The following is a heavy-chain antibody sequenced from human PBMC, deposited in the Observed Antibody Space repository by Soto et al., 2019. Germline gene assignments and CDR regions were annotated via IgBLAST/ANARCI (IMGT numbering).Heavy chain of an antibody. CDR2: INHSGSS. V-gene: IGHV4-34*01. CDR3: ARREITVRGATLFRRRSSNDAFDM. D-gene: IGHD3-10*01. CDR1: GGPFSAYY. J-gene: IGHJ3*02. Sequence: QVQLQQWGAGLLKPSETLSLTCAVYGGPFSAYYWSWIRQPPGKGLEWIGQINHSGSSNYNPSLKSRVTMSVDTSKNQFSLKLRSVTAADTAVYYCARREITVRGATLFRRRSSNDAFDMWGQGTMVTVSS.